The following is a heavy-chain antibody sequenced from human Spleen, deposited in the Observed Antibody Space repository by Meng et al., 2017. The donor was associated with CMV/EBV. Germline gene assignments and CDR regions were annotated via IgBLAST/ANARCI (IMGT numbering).Heavy chain of an antibody. CDR3: ARQSERWLQFGY. D-gene: IGHD5-24*01. V-gene: IGHV1-2*02. CDR1: GYTFTGYY. J-gene: IGHJ4*02. Sequence: CEASGYTFTGYYMHWVRQDPGQGLEWMGWINPKSGDTNYAQKFQGRVTMTRDTSISTAYMELSRLRSDDTAVYYCARQSERWLQFGYWGQGTLVIVSS. CDR2: INPKSGDT.